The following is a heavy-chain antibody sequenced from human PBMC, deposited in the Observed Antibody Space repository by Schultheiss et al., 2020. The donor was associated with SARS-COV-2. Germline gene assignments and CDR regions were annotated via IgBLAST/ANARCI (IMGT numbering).Heavy chain of an antibody. V-gene: IGHV4-39*01. J-gene: IGHJ4*02. CDR1: GGSISSSSYY. CDR2: IYYSGST. CDR3: ARVYYDFWSGPATLDY. D-gene: IGHD3-3*01. Sequence: SETLSLTCTVSGGSISSSSYYWGWIRQPPGKGLEWIGYIYYSGSTYYNPSLKSRVTISVDTSKNQFSLKLSSVTAADTAVYYCARVYYDFWSGPATLDYWGQGTLVTVSS.